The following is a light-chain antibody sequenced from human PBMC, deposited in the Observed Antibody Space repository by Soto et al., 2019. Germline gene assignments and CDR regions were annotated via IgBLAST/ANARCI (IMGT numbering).Light chain of an antibody. CDR3: GAWDTSLSGVV. CDR1: SSNIGNNY. J-gene: IGLJ2*01. V-gene: IGLV1-51*01. CDR2: DAN. Sequence: QSVLTQPPSVSAAPGQKVIISCSGSSSNIGNNYVSWYQQLPGTAPGLLIYDANKRPSEIPDRFSGSKSATSATLGITGLQTGDEADYYCGAWDTSLSGVVFGGGTKLTVL.